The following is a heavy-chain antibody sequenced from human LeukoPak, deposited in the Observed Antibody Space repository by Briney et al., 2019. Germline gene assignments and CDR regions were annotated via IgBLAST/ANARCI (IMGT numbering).Heavy chain of an antibody. CDR1: GFTFSSYE. CDR2: ISGSGTTI. D-gene: IGHD3-10*01. J-gene: IGHJ4*02. CDR3: ARYNNYYGSGSYFDY. V-gene: IGHV3-48*03. Sequence: GGSLRLSCAASGFTFSSYEMNWVRQAPGKGLEWVSYISGSGTTIYYADSVKGRFTISRDNAKNSLYLQMNSLRAEDTAVYYCARYNNYYGSGSYFDYWGQGTLVTVSS.